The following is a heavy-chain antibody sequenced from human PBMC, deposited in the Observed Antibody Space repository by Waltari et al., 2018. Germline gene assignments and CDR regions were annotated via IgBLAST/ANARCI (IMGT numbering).Heavy chain of an antibody. D-gene: IGHD1-7*01. CDR1: GGSISTYY. V-gene: IGHV4-4*09. CDR3: ARGGISGNNWNYVNGFDI. J-gene: IGHJ3*02. Sequence: QVQLQESGPGLVKPSETLSLTCTVSGGSISTYYWNWIRQPPGKGLEWIGYIYTHESTNYNPSLKSRVTISLDTSKTQFSLRLTSVTAADTAVYYCARGGISGNNWNYVNGFDIWGQGTMVTVSS. CDR2: IYTHEST.